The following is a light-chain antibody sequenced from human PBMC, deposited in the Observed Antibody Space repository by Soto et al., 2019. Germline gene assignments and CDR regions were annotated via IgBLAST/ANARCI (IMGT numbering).Light chain of an antibody. CDR1: QSVSNN. V-gene: IGKV3-15*01. CDR3: QQYNNWLWT. Sequence: ESVLTQSPGTLSLSPGERATLSCRASQSVSNNYLAWYQQKPGQAPRLLIYGASTRATGIPARFSGSGSGTEFTLTISSLQSEDFAVYYCQQYNNWLWTFGQGTKVDI. CDR2: GAS. J-gene: IGKJ1*01.